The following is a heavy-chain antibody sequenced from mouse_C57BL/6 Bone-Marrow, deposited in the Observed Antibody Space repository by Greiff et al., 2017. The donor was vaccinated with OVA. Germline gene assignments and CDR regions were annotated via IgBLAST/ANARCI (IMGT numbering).Heavy chain of an antibody. J-gene: IGHJ3*01. CDR1: GYTFTSYW. CDR2: IDPSDSYT. V-gene: IGHV1-50*01. CDR3: ARGVFVFAY. Sequence: QVQLQQPGAELVKPGASVKLSCKASGYTFTSYWMQWVKQRPGQGLEWIGEIDPSDSYTNYNQKFKGKATVTVDTSSSTAYMQLSSLTSEDAAVYYCARGVFVFAYGGQGTLVTVSA.